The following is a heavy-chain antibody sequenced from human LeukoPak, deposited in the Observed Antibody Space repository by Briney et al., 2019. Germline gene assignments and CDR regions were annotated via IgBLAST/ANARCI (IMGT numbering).Heavy chain of an antibody. V-gene: IGHV4-30-2*01. Sequence: PSETLSLTFAVSGGSIPSGGYCWSWIRQPPGKGLEWIGYIYPDGGSYYNPSLKSRVTISVDKSKNQFSLKLSSVTAADTAVYYCARTRLGDWLLYKAFEIWGQGTMVTVSS. CDR3: ARTRLGDWLLYKAFEI. CDR2: IYPDGGS. CDR1: GGSIPSGGYC. J-gene: IGHJ3*02. D-gene: IGHD3-9*01.